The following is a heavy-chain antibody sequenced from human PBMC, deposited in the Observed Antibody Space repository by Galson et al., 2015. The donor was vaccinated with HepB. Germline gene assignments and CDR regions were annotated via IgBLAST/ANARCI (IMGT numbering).Heavy chain of an antibody. J-gene: IGHJ5*02. CDR3: ARDSVAPEIGYYYGSGSYLWFDP. CDR1: GYTFTSYG. V-gene: IGHV1-18*01. CDR2: ISAYNGNT. D-gene: IGHD3-10*01. Sequence: SVKVSCKASGYTFTSYGISWVRQAPGQGLEWMGWISAYNGNTNYAQKLQGRVTMTTDTSTSTAYMELRSLRSDDTAVYYCARDSVAPEIGYYYGSGSYLWFDPWGQGTLVTVSS.